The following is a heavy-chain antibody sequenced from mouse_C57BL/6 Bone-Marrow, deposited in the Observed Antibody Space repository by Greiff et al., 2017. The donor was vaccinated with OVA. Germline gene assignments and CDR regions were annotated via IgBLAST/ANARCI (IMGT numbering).Heavy chain of an antibody. V-gene: IGHV1-59*01. J-gene: IGHJ4*01. CDR3: AKGKIYYGAMDY. CDR1: GYTFTSYW. CDR2: IDTSDSYT. D-gene: IGHD1-1*01. Sequence: VQLQQSGAELVRPGPSVKLSCKASGYTFTSYWMHWVKQRPGQGLEWIGVIDTSDSYTNYNQKFKGKATLTVDTSSSTAYMQLSSLTSEDSAVYYCAKGKIYYGAMDYWGQGTSVTVAS.